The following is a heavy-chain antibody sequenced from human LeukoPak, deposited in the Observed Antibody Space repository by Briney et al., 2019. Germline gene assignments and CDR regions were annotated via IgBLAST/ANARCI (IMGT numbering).Heavy chain of an antibody. CDR2: INPNSGGT. V-gene: IGHV1-2*02. CDR1: GYTFTGDY. Sequence: ASVKVSCKASGYTFTGDYMHWVRQAPGQGLEWMGWINPNSGGTNYAQKFQGRVTMTRDTSISTAYMELSRLRSDDTAVFYCARAGSSSRWVNDYWGQGTLVTVSS. J-gene: IGHJ4*02. CDR3: ARAGSSSRWVNDY. D-gene: IGHD2-15*01.